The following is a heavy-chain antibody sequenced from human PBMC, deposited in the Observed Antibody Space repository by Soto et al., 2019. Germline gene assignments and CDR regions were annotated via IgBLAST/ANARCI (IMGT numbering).Heavy chain of an antibody. J-gene: IGHJ4*02. D-gene: IGHD3-16*01. CDR1: GFSLSTSGVG. V-gene: IGHV2-5*01. Sequence: QITLKESGPTLVKPTQPLTLTSTFSGFSLSTSGVGVNWIRQPPGKALEWLALIYWHDDKLYSPSLTSRLTITNDTSKNQVVLTMTNMEPVDAATYYCAHRGGATVGMYYFDYWGQGALGTVSS. CDR2: IYWHDDK. CDR3: AHRGGATVGMYYFDY.